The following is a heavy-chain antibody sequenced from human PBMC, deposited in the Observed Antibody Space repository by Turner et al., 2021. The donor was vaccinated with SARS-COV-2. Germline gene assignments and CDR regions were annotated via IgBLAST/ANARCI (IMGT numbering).Heavy chain of an antibody. CDR2: ISGGGGNT. V-gene: IGHV3-23*01. Sequence: EVQLLESGGGLVQPGVSLRLSCAASGFTFSSYAMNWVRQAPGKGLEWVSAISGGGGNTFYADSVKGRFTISRDNSKNTLYLQMNSLRAEDTAVYYCAKGYSYDLDPWGQGTLVTVSS. D-gene: IGHD5-18*01. CDR3: AKGYSYDLDP. J-gene: IGHJ5*02. CDR1: GFTFSSYA.